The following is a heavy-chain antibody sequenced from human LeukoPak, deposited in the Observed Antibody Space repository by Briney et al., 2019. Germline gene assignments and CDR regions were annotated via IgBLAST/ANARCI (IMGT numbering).Heavy chain of an antibody. Sequence: SETLSLTCAVYGGSFSGYYWSWIRQPPGKGLEWIGYIYYSGSTYYNPSLKSRVTISVDTSKNQFSLKLSSVSAADTAVYYCARVYYDFWSGSQNWFDPWGQGTLVTVSS. CDR2: IYYSGST. CDR3: ARVYYDFWSGSQNWFDP. D-gene: IGHD3-3*01. V-gene: IGHV4-30-4*08. CDR1: GGSFSGYY. J-gene: IGHJ5*02.